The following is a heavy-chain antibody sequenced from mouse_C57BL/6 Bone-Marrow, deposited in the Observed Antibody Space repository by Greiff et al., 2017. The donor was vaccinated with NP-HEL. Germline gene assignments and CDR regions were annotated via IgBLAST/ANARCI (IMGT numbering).Heavy chain of an antibody. J-gene: IGHJ3*01. CDR3: ARKTHYYYGSSYGFAY. CDR1: GYTFTSYG. Sequence: QVQLQQSGAELARPGASVKLSCKASGYTFTSYGISWVKQRTGQGLEWIGEIYPRSGNTYYNEKFKGKATLTADKSSSTAYMELRSLTSEDSAVYFCARKTHYYYGSSYGFAYWGQGTLVTVSA. CDR2: IYPRSGNT. D-gene: IGHD1-1*01. V-gene: IGHV1-81*01.